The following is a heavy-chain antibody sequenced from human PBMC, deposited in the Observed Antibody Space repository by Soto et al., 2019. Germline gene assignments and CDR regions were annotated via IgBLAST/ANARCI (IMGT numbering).Heavy chain of an antibody. D-gene: IGHD3-22*01. CDR2: IYPGDSDT. V-gene: IGHV5-51*01. CDR1: GYSFTTYW. CDR3: VIRSSGFSNFN. J-gene: IGHJ4*02. Sequence: PGESLKISCKGSGYSFTTYWIGWVRQVPGKGLEWMGIIYPGDSDTRYSPSFQGQVTISADKSVSTAYLQWSSLKASDTAMYYCVIRSSGFSNFNRGQGTLVTGSS.